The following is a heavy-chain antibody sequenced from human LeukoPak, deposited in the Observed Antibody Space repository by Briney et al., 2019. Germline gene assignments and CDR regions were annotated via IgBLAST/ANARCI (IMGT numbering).Heavy chain of an antibody. CDR3: TGSFGELSFFAH. D-gene: IGHD3-10*01. CDR2: IRSKVYGGTT. Sequence: GGSLRLSCTGSGFTCGDYAMSWVRQAPGKGREWVGFIRSKVYGGTTEYAASVKGRFTISRDDSKSIAYLQVNSLKTEDTAVYYCTGSFGELSFFAHWGQGTLVTVSS. CDR1: GFTCGDYA. V-gene: IGHV3-49*04. J-gene: IGHJ4*02.